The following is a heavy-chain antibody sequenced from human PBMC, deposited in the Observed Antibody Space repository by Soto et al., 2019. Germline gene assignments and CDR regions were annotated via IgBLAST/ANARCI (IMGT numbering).Heavy chain of an antibody. D-gene: IGHD3-9*01. V-gene: IGHV1-69*06. CDR2: TGSGTGPG. CDR1: GGSLSTNP. J-gene: IGHJ4*02. Sequence: SVKVSCKASGGSLSTNPISWVRQAPGQGLEWMGGTGSGTGPGNHAQKFQGRLTVTADKSTSTVYMELTNLSSEDTAVYYCARRDSAGFYRFFDSWGQGTLVTVSS. CDR3: ARRDSAGFYRFFDS.